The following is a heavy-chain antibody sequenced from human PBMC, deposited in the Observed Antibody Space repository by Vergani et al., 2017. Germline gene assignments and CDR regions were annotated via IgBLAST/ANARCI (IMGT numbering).Heavy chain of an antibody. J-gene: IGHJ6*02. D-gene: IGHD6-19*01. CDR2: ISWDGGIT. Sequence: DVQLVASAGVVVTPGGSLRLSCAASGFTFDDYTMHWVRQAPGKGLEWVSLISWDGGITYSAASVKGRFTISRDNSKNSMYLQMNSLRTEDTALYYCAKVISGWPEYYYYDYGMDVWGQGTTVTVSS. CDR3: AKVISGWPEYYYYDYGMDV. V-gene: IGHV3-43*01. CDR1: GFTFDDYT.